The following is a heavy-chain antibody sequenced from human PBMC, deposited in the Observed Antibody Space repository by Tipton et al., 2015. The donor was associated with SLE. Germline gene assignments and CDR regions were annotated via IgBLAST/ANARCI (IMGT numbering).Heavy chain of an antibody. CDR1: GGSISSYY. Sequence: TLSLTCTVSGGSISSYYWSWIRQPPGKGLEWIGYIYYSGSTNYNPSLKSRVTISVDTSKNQFSLKLSPVTAADTAVYYCARGGGSPSYWGQGTLVTVSS. V-gene: IGHV4-59*01. CDR3: ARGGGSPSY. J-gene: IGHJ4*02. CDR2: IYYSGST. D-gene: IGHD2-15*01.